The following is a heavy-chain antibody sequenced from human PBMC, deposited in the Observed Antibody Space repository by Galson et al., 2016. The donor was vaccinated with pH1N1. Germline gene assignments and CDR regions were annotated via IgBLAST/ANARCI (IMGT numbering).Heavy chain of an antibody. J-gene: IGHJ6*02. Sequence: LRLSCAASGFTFDDYAMNWVRQAPGKGLEWVSGISWNSGIIGYADSVKGRFTIPRDNAKNSLYLQMNSLRAEDTALYYCAKTFMGVAYYYGMDVWGQGTTVTVSS. V-gene: IGHV3-9*01. CDR3: AKTFMGVAYYYGMDV. D-gene: IGHD3-16*01. CDR1: GFTFDDYA. CDR2: ISWNSGII.